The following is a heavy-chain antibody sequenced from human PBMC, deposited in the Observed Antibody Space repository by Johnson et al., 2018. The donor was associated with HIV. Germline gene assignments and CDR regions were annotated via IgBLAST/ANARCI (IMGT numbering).Heavy chain of an antibody. CDR3: ARGGPIAVETTGAFDV. J-gene: IGHJ3*01. V-gene: IGHV3-33*08. D-gene: IGHD6-19*01. CDR2: LWYDGTTA. Sequence: QVQLVESGGGVMQPGKSLRLSCEASGFTFRSYAMHWVRQAPGKGLEWVAILWYDGTTAFYADSVKGRFTISRDNSMKTLYLQMNSLRAEDTAVYYCARGGPIAVETTGAFDVWGQGTMVTVSS. CDR1: GFTFRSYA.